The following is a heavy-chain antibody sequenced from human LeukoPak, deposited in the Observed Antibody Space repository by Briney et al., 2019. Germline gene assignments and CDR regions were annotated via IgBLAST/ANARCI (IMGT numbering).Heavy chain of an antibody. CDR3: ARQSSGFFASDY. CDR2: INPNSGGT. Sequence: ASVKVSCKASGYTFTGYYMHWVRQAPGQGLEWMGWINPNSGGTNYAQDFQGRVTMTRDPSISTAYMELSRLRSDDTAVYFCARQSSGFFASDYWGQGTLVTVSS. CDR1: GYTFTGYY. V-gene: IGHV1-2*02. D-gene: IGHD6-25*01. J-gene: IGHJ4*02.